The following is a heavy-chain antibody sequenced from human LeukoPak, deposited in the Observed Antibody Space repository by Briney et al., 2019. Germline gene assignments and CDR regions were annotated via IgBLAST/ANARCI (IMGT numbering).Heavy chain of an antibody. V-gene: IGHV4-59*01. CDR1: GGSISSYY. CDR2: IYYSGST. CDR3: ARSYGYGYYFDY. D-gene: IGHD3-16*01. Sequence: SETLSLTYTVSGGSISSYYWSWIRQPPGKGPEWIGYIYYSGSTNYNPSLKSRVTISVDTSKNQFSLKLSSVTAADTAVYYCARSYGYGYYFDYWGQGTLVTVSS. J-gene: IGHJ4*02.